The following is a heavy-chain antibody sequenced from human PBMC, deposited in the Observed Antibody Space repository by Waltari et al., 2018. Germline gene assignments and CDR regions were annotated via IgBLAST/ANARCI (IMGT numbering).Heavy chain of an antibody. J-gene: IGHJ4*01. CDR2: AYYTGTA. CDR1: GGSISSSTNY. Sequence: QLQLQESGPGLVKPSETLSLTCIVSGGSISSSTNYWGWIRQPPGKGLEWIGTAYYTGTAYYNPSLESRVIISVDTSKNRFSLKVDSVTAADSAIYYCARTVGGSSNYKFDYWGRGTLVTVSS. CDR3: ARTVGGSSNYKFDY. D-gene: IGHD3-10*01. V-gene: IGHV4-39*01.